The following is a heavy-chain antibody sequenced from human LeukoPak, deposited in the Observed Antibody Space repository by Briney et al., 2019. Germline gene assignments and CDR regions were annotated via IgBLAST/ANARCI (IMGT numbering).Heavy chain of an antibody. D-gene: IGHD1-26*01. CDR1: GFTFSSYA. CDR3: ARDPSGSYYPPYFDY. CDR2: ISSNGGST. V-gene: IGHV3-64*01. J-gene: IGHJ4*02. Sequence: GGSLRLSCAGSGFTFSSYAMHWVRQAPGKGLEYVSGISSNGGSTYYANSVKGRFTISRDNSKNTLYLQMGSLRAEDMAVYYCARDPSGSYYPPYFDYWGQGTLVTVSS.